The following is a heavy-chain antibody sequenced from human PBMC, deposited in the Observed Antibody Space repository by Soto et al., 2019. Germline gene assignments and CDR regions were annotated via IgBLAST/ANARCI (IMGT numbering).Heavy chain of an antibody. CDR2: IKEDGRLK. J-gene: IGHJ4*02. CDR1: GFYITNYW. CDR3: VRDSYTAHWHTAGEDY. D-gene: IGHD2-2*02. V-gene: IGHV3-7*01. Sequence: DVQLVESGGGLVQPGGSLRLSCAASGFYITNYWMTWVRQAPGKGPERVANIKEDGRLKFYVDSVRGRFTISRDNAKNSVYLEMSRLRAEDTAVYYCVRDSYTAHWHTAGEDYWGQGTLVTVSS.